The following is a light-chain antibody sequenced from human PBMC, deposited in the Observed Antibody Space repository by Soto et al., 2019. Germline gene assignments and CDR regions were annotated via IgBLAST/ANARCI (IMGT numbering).Light chain of an antibody. J-gene: IGKJ2*01. CDR3: QRDS. CDR1: QIISTQS. Sequence: IVLTQSPGTLSLSPGERATLSCKTSQIISTQSLAWYQHRPGQAPRLLIYHTSIRATGIPDRFSGSGSGTDVALTINRLEPEYFAVYYCQRDSFGQGTRLDIK. CDR2: HTS. V-gene: IGKV3-20*01.